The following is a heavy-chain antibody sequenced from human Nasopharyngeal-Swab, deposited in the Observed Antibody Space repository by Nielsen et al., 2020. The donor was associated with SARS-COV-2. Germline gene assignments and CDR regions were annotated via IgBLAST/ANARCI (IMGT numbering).Heavy chain of an antibody. D-gene: IGHD5-12*01. CDR2: ISFDGSKK. V-gene: IGHV3-30*03. CDR1: GFTFNRHV. Sequence: GESLKISCSASGFTFNRHVMHWVRQAPGKGLEWVAVISFDGSKKYYADSVKGRFTISRDSSKNTLYLQMNSLRAEDTAVYYCARDTSVDIVLLYYGMDVWGQGTTVTVSS. CDR3: ARDTSVDIVLLYYGMDV. J-gene: IGHJ6*02.